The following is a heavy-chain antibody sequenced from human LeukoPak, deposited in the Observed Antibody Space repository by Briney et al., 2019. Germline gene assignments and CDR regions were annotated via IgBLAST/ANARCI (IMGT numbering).Heavy chain of an antibody. CDR1: GFTFSSYG. J-gene: IGHJ3*02. D-gene: IGHD3-10*01. Sequence: GGSLRLSCAASGFTFSSYGMHWVRQAPGKGLEWVAVIWYDGSNKYYADSVKGRFTISRDNSKNTLYLQMNSLRAEDTAVYYCARFRGVISAFDIWGQGTMVTVSS. CDR3: ARFRGVISAFDI. V-gene: IGHV3-33*01. CDR2: IWYDGSNK.